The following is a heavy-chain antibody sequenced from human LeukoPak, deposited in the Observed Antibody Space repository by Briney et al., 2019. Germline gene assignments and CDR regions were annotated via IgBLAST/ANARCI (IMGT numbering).Heavy chain of an antibody. V-gene: IGHV3-74*01. Sequence: GGSLRLSCAASGFTFRSYWMHWVRQAPGKGLVWVSRINSDGSSTSYADSVKGRFTISRDNAKNKLYLQMNSLRAEATAVYYCARGRGYSYGWIGEKLLDYWGQGILVTVSS. CDR3: ARGRGYSYGWIGEKLLDY. CDR1: GFTFRSYW. J-gene: IGHJ4*02. D-gene: IGHD5-18*01. CDR2: INSDGSST.